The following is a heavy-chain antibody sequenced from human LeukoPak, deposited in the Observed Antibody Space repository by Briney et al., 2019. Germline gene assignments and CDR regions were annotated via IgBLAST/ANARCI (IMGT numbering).Heavy chain of an antibody. Sequence: TSETLSLTCAVYGGSFSGYYWSWIRQPPGKGLEWIGEINHSGSTNYNPSLKSRVTISVDTSKNQFSLKLSSVTAADTAVYYCARARVGATYYYYGMDVWGQGTTVTVSS. V-gene: IGHV4-34*01. J-gene: IGHJ6*02. CDR2: INHSGST. CDR1: GGSFSGYY. CDR3: ARARVGATYYYYGMDV. D-gene: IGHD1-26*01.